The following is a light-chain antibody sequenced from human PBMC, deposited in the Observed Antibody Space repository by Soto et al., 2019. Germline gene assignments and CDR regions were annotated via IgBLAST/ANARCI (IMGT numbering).Light chain of an antibody. CDR1: QNIRNY. CDR2: AAS. J-gene: IGKJ1*01. CDR3: QQTYSVPAT. Sequence: IQMTQSPSSLSASVGARVTITCRTTQNIRNYLNWYQQKPGKAPKLLIYAASGLQSGVPSRFSASGSGTDFTLTISYLQPEDFAAYYCQQTYSVPATFGQGTKVE. V-gene: IGKV1-39*01.